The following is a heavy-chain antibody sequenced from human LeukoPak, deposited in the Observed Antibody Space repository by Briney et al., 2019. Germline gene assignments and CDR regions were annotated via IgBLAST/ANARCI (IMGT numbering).Heavy chain of an antibody. CDR3: ARSDGYGLVGI. J-gene: IGHJ3*02. D-gene: IGHD3-10*01. CDR2: IYSSGST. Sequence: PSETLSLTGSVSGVSISSGSNYWGWIRQPPGKTLAWIGSIYSSGSTYYNPSLKSRVIILIDTTKHHFSLNLSSVTAADTAVYYCARSDGYGLVGIWGQGTMVTVSS. V-gene: IGHV4-39*07. CDR1: GVSISSGSNY.